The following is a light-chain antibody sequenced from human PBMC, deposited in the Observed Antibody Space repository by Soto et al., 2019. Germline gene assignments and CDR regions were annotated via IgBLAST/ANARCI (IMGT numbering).Light chain of an antibody. J-gene: IGKJ5*01. CDR2: GAS. V-gene: IGKV3-20*01. CDR3: EQYGTSPIT. CDR1: QTITNNY. Sequence: EIVLTQSPGTLSLSPGERATLSCRTSQTITNNYLAWYKQKPGQAPRLLIYGASTRVTGIPARFSGGGSGTDFTLTISRLEPEEFAVDYCEQYGTSPITFGQGTRMEIK.